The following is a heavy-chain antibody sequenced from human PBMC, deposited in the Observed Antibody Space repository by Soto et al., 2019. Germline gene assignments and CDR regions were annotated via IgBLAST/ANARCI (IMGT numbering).Heavy chain of an antibody. D-gene: IGHD3-3*01. CDR2: FDPEDGET. V-gene: IGHV1-24*01. Sequence: ASVKVSCRVSGYTLTELSMHWVRQAPGKGLEWMGGFDPEDGETIYAQKFQGRVTMTEDISTVTAYMELSSLRSDDTAVYYCATGALYHDFWSCNNIDFWGQGTLVTVSS. CDR3: ATGALYHDFWSCNNIDF. J-gene: IGHJ4*03. CDR1: GYTLTELS.